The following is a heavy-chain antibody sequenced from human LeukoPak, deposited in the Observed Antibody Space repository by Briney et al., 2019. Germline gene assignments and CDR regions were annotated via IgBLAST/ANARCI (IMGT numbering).Heavy chain of an antibody. Sequence: PSETLSLTCIVSGDSINSYSWNWIRQSPEKGLEWIGRIYFSGSTMYNPSLRSRVTLLIDTSNNQFSLKLSSVTAADTAIYYCARRVVEARASSERNWLDPWGQGTLVTVSP. J-gene: IGHJ5*02. D-gene: IGHD1-1*01. CDR3: ARRVVEARASSERNWLDP. CDR1: GDSINSYS. V-gene: IGHV4-59*08. CDR2: IYFSGST.